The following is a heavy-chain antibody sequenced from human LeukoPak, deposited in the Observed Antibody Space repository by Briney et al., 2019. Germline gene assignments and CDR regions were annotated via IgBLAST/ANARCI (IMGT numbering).Heavy chain of an antibody. V-gene: IGHV3-23*01. D-gene: IGHD2-21*02. CDR1: GFTFSSYA. CDR3: ATDRDNSDWQKRFDS. CDR2: ITDDGDDK. Sequence: RGSLRLSCAASGFTFSSYAMSWVRQAPGKGLGWVSIITDDGDDKRYTDSVKGRFTISRDNSKNALYLQMNSLRAEDTAVYYCATDRDNSDWQKRFDSWGQGTLVTVSS. J-gene: IGHJ4*02.